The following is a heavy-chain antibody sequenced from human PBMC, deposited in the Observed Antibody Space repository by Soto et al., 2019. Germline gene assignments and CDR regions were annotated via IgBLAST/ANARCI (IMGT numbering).Heavy chain of an antibody. CDR3: ARGYLEWLLSDYYYGMDV. D-gene: IGHD3-3*01. V-gene: IGHV3-48*03. Sequence: GGSLRLSCAASGFTFSRYELNWVRQAPGKGLEWVSYISSSGSTIYYADSVKGRFTISRDNAKNSLYLQMNSLRAEDTAVYYCARGYLEWLLSDYYYGMDVWGQGTTVTVSS. CDR2: ISSSGSTI. CDR1: GFTFSRYE. J-gene: IGHJ6*02.